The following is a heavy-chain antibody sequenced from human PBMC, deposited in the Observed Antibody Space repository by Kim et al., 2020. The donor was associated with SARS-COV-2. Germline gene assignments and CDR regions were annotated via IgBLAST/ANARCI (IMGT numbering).Heavy chain of an antibody. CDR3: ARNAYHTGKYYFDY. D-gene: IGHD2-2*01. V-gene: IGHV4-28*01. Sequence: KPSLKNRVSVSVDTSQNQFSLKMFSVTAAETAIYFCARNAYHTGKYYFDYWGPGILVTVSP. J-gene: IGHJ4*01.